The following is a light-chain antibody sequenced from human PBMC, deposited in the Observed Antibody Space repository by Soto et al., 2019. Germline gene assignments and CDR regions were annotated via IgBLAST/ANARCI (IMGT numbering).Light chain of an antibody. CDR3: QQLNTYSS. CDR1: QGINTY. CDR2: DAS. V-gene: IGKV1-9*01. Sequence: DIQLTQSPSFLSASVGDRVTITCRASQGINTYLAWYQQKLGKAPKVLIYDASKLHSGVPSRFSGSGSGTEFTLTISSLQPEDFATYFCQQLNTYSSFGGVAKVDIK. J-gene: IGKJ4*01.